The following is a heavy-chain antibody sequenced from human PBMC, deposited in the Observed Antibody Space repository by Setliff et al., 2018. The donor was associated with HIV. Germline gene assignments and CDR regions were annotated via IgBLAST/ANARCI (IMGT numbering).Heavy chain of an antibody. CDR1: GYSVSSGYY. Sequence: PSETLSLTCAVSGYSVSSGYYWGWIRQPPGKGLEWIAYIYYSGSTYYNPSLKSRVTISVDTSKNHFSLKLSSVTAADTAVYYCARAALTSVTTGFLDWYFDLWGRGTLVTVSS. CDR2: IYYSGST. CDR3: ARAALTSVTTGFLDWYFDL. J-gene: IGHJ2*01. D-gene: IGHD4-17*01. V-gene: IGHV4-38-2*01.